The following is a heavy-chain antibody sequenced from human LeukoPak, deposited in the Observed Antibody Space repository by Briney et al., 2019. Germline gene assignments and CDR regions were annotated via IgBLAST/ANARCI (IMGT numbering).Heavy chain of an antibody. V-gene: IGHV4-4*07. CDR1: GGSISSYY. CDR3: ARNPYPGKDNYGMDV. CDR2: IYTSGST. J-gene: IGHJ6*02. D-gene: IGHD2-15*01. Sequence: SETLSLTCTVSGGSISSYYWSWIRQPAGKGLEWIGRIYTSGSTNYNPSLKSRVTMSVDTSKNQFSLKLSSVTAADTAVYHCARNPYPGKDNYGMDVWGQGTTVTVSS.